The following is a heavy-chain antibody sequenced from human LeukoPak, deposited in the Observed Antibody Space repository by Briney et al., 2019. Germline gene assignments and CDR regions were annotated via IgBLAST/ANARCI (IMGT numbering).Heavy chain of an antibody. CDR2: ISAYNGNT. Sequence: ASVKSSCKTPGYTFTSSGISWVRQAPGQGLEWIGWISAYNGNTNYAQKLQGRVTMTTDTSTSTAYMELRSLRSDDTAVYYCARVVPAAREFEGDYWGQGTLVTVSS. CDR1: GYTFTSSG. J-gene: IGHJ4*02. D-gene: IGHD2-2*01. V-gene: IGHV1-18*01. CDR3: ARVVPAAREFEGDY.